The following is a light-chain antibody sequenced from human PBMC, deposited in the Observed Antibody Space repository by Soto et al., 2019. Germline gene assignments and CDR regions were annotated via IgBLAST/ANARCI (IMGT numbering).Light chain of an antibody. CDR3: QHYNNWIGT. CDR2: GAS. J-gene: IGKJ4*01. Sequence: EIVMTQSPATLSVSRGERATLSCRANQGISSNLAWYQQKPGQAPRLLIYGASTRATDIPDRFSGSGSGTEFTLTISSLQSEDFAVYYCQHYNNWIGTFGGGTQVEIK. V-gene: IGKV3-15*01. CDR1: QGISSN.